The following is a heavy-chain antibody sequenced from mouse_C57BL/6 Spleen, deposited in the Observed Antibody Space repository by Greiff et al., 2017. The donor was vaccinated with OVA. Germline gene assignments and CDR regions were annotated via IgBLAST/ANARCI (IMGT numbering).Heavy chain of an antibody. D-gene: IGHD2-4*01. CDR1: GFTFSNYW. Sequence: EVKLVESGGGLVQPGGSMKLSCVASGFTFSNYWMNWVRQSPEKGLEWVAQIRLKSDNYATHYAESVKGRFTISRDDSKSSVYLQMNNLRAEDTGIYYCTDYDVWYFDVWGTGTTVTVSS. J-gene: IGHJ1*03. V-gene: IGHV6-3*01. CDR3: TDYDVWYFDV. CDR2: IRLKSDNYAT.